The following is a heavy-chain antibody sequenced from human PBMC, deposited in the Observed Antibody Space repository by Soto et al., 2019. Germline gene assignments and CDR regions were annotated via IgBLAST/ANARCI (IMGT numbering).Heavy chain of an antibody. D-gene: IGHD3-10*01. CDR3: AREEDYYGSGSYYNKYNWFDP. CDR1: GGSISSGGYY. Sequence: SETLSLTCTVSGGSISSGGYYWSWIRQHPGKGLEWIGYIYYSGSTYYNPSLKSRVTISVDTSKNQVSLKLASVTAADTAVYYCAREEDYYGSGSYYNKYNWFDPWGQGTQVTVS. V-gene: IGHV4-31*03. J-gene: IGHJ5*02. CDR2: IYYSGST.